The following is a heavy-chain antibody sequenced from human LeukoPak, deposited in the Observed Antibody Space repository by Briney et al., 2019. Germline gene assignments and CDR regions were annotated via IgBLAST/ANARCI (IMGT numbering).Heavy chain of an antibody. CDR1: DGSISSYY. V-gene: IGHV4-59*08. J-gene: IGHJ4*02. CDR2: IYYSGST. D-gene: IGHD6-13*01. CDR3: ALYSSSWYYFDY. Sequence: PSETLSLTCTVSDGSISSYYWSWIRQPPGKGLEWIGYIYYSGSTNYNPSLKSRVTISVDTSKNQFSLKLSSVTAADTAVYYCALYSSSWYYFDYWGQGTLVTVSS.